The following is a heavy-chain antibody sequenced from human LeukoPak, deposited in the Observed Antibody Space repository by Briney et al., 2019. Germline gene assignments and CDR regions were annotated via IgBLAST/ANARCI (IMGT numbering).Heavy chain of an antibody. CDR3: TRDDYDFWSGYYSYYFDY. CDR2: IKQDGSEK. V-gene: IGHV3-7*01. D-gene: IGHD3-3*01. CDR1: GFTFSSYW. J-gene: IGHJ4*02. Sequence: GGSLRLSCAASGFTFSSYWMSWVRQAPGKGLEWVANIKQDGSEKYYVDSVKGRFTISRDNAKNSLYLQMNSLRAEDTAVYYCTRDDYDFWSGYYSYYFDYWGQGTLVTVSS.